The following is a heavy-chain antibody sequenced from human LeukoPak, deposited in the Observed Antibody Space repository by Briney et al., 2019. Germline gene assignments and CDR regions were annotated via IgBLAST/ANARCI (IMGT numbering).Heavy chain of an antibody. D-gene: IGHD5-18*01. J-gene: IGHJ6*02. CDR1: GGSISSYY. CDR3: ARDGEVDTAMVNYYYGMDV. Sequence: SETLSLTCTVSGGSISSYYWSWIRQPAGKGLEWIGRIYTRGSTNYNPSLKSRVTMSVDTSKNQFSLKLSSVTDADTAVYYCARDGEVDTAMVNYYYGMDVWGQGTTVTVSS. CDR2: IYTRGST. V-gene: IGHV4-4*07.